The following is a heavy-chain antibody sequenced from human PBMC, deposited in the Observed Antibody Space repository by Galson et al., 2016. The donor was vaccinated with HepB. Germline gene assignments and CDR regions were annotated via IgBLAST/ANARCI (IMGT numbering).Heavy chain of an antibody. Sequence: SLRLSCAVSGFTFEKHGVHWVRQAPGKGLDWVAVVWFDETTKYYADSVKGRFTISRDNSKNTVYLHMNSLGAEDTAVYYCAKDPGRDGGMDVWGQGTTVTVFS. CDR3: AKDPGRDGGMDV. CDR2: VWFDETTK. J-gene: IGHJ6*02. CDR1: GFTFEKHG. D-gene: IGHD5-24*01. V-gene: IGHV3-33*06.